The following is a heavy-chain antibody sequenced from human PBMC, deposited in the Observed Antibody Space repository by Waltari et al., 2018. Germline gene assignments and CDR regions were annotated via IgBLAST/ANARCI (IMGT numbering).Heavy chain of an antibody. CDR1: GFTFSAFS. D-gene: IGHD5-12*01. J-gene: IGHJ3*02. CDR2: IYSTGSTK. V-gene: IGHV3-48*04. CDR3: ARGYRKAFDI. Sequence: EVQLAESGGGLVQPGGSLRLSCAASGFTFSAFSMHWVRQAPGKGLEWVSYIYSTGSTKYYADSVKGRFTISRDNAQNSLSLQMNSLRADDTAIYYCARGYRKAFDIWGQGTMVTVSS.